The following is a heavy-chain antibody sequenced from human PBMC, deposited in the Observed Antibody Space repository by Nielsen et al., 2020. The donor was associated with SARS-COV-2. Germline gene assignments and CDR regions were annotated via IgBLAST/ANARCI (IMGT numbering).Heavy chain of an antibody. V-gene: IGHV4-39*07. Sequence: SETLSLTCTVSGGSISSSSYYWGWIRQPPGKGLEWIGSIYYSGSTYYNPSLKSRVTISVDTSKNQFSLKLSSVTAADTAVYYCARGPNWGIDYYYYGMDVWGQGTTVTVSS. CDR3: ARGPNWGIDYYYYGMDV. CDR2: IYYSGST. J-gene: IGHJ6*02. D-gene: IGHD7-27*01. CDR1: GGSISSSSYY.